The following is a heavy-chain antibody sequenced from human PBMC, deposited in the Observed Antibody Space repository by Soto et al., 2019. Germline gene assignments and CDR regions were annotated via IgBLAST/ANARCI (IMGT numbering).Heavy chain of an antibody. CDR2: ISGSGGTA. D-gene: IGHD1-1*01. Sequence: EVQLLESGGGSVQPGGSLRLSCAASGCTFSSYAMHWVRRPPGKGLEWVSSISGSGGTAYYADSVKGRFSISRDSLVNRLYLQKNSLRAEDTDVYYCADGRGKNWNFDYWGQGTLFTVS. CDR3: ADGRGKNWNFDY. J-gene: IGHJ4*02. V-gene: IGHV3-23*01. CDR1: GCTFSSYA.